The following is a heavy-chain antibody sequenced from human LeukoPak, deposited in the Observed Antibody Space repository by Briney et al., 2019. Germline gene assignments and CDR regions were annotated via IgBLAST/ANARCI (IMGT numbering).Heavy chain of an antibody. J-gene: IGHJ3*02. CDR3: ARDLTYYYDSSGEAFDT. D-gene: IGHD3-22*01. CDR1: GFTVSSNY. CDR2: IYSGGST. Sequence: GGSLRLSCAASGFTVSSNYMSWVRQAPGKGLEWVSVIYSGGSTYYADSVKGRFTISRDNSKNTLYLQMNSLRAEDTAVYYCARDLTYYYDSSGEAFDTWGQGTMVTVSS. V-gene: IGHV3-66*01.